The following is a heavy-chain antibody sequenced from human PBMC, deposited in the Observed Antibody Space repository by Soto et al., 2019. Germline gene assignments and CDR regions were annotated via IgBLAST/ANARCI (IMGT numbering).Heavy chain of an antibody. CDR3: AKGREGGSWVEACDS. CDR1: GFTFSSYG. D-gene: IGHD1-26*01. Sequence: QVQLVESGGGVVQPGRSLRLSCGVSGFTFSSYGMHWVRQVPGKGLEWVAVISHHGSNKYFAESVKGRFTVSRDNPNNRLYLQMNSLRAEDTGVYYCAKGREGGSWVEACDSWGQGTMVTVSS. J-gene: IGHJ3*02. V-gene: IGHV3-30*18. CDR2: ISHHGSNK.